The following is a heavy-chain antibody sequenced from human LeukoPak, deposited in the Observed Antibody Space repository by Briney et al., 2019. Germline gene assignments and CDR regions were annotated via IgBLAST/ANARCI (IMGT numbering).Heavy chain of an antibody. D-gene: IGHD3-10*01. CDR3: AREVWGVILYFDY. CDR2: ISSSSTI. CDR1: GFTFSSYS. Sequence: GGSLRLSCAASGFTFSSYSMNWVRQAPGKGLEWVSYISSSSTIYYADSVKGRFTISRDNAKNSLYLQMNSLRAEDTAVYYCAREVWGVILYFDYWGQGTLVTVSS. V-gene: IGHV3-48*01. J-gene: IGHJ4*02.